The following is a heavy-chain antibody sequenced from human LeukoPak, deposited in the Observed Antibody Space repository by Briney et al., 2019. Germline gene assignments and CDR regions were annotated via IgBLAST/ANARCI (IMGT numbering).Heavy chain of an antibody. D-gene: IGHD4-11*01. Sequence: SVKVSCKASGGTFSSYAISWVRQAPGQGLEWMGGIIPIFGTANYAQKFQGRVTITADESTSTAYMELSSLRSEDTAVYYCASQIDYSNGFDYWGQGTLVTVSS. CDR3: ASQIDYSNGFDY. CDR2: IIPIFGTA. CDR1: GGTFSSYA. V-gene: IGHV1-69*13. J-gene: IGHJ4*02.